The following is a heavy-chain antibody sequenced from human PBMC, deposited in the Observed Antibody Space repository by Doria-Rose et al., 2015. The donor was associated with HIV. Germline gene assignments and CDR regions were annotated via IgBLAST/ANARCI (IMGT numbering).Heavy chain of an antibody. CDR1: GVSLSSPGMG. CDR3: ARIKSSRWYHKYYFDF. Sequence: QITLKESGPVLVKPTETLTLTCTVSGVSLSSPGMGVSWIRQPPGKALEWLAHIFSDDERSYTTSLKSRLTISRGTSKSQVVLTMTDMGPVDTATYYCARIKSSRWYHKYYFDFWGQGTLVIVSA. J-gene: IGHJ4*02. D-gene: IGHD6-13*01. CDR2: IFSDDER. V-gene: IGHV2-26*01.